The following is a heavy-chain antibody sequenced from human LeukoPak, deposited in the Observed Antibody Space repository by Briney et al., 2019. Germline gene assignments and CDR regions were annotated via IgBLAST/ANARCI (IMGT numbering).Heavy chain of an antibody. D-gene: IGHD5-18*01. CDR1: GGSFSGYY. CDR3: ALMGYPYGYIQDY. CDR2: INHSGRT. V-gene: IGHV4-34*01. J-gene: IGHJ4*02. Sequence: SETLSLTCAVYGGSFSGYYWSWIRQPPGKGLEWIGEINHSGRTNYIPSLKSRVTISADTSKNQFSLKLSSVTAADTAVYFCALMGYPYGYIQDYWGQGILVTVSS.